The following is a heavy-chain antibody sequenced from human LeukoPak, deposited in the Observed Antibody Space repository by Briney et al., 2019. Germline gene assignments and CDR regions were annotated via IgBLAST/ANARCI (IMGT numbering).Heavy chain of an antibody. CDR2: IYYSGTT. D-gene: IGHD1-1*01. J-gene: IGHJ4*02. V-gene: IGHV4-39*01. Sequence: SETLSLTCTVSGGSISSSSYYWGWIRQPPGKGLEWIGNIYYSGTTYCSPSLKSRVTISVDTSKNQFSLRLSSVTAADTAIYYCARPGATISSYYFDSWGQGTLVTVSS. CDR3: ARPGATISSYYFDS. CDR1: GGSISSSSYY.